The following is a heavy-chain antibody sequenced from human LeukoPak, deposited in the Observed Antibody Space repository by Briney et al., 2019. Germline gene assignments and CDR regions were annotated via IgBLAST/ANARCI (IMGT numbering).Heavy chain of an antibody. CDR2: INSSSIYI. J-gene: IGHJ5*02. V-gene: IGHV3-21*01. CDR1: GFTFSTYS. Sequence: GWSLRLSCVASGFTFSTYSMNWVRQAPGKGLEWVASINSSSIYIHYADSVKGRFTLSRDNAKNSLYLQVSTLCAEETAVYYCARRQTIYVRTTQIEWFDPGDGGPLVTVP. CDR3: ARRQTIYVRTTQIEWFDP. D-gene: IGHD2/OR15-2a*01.